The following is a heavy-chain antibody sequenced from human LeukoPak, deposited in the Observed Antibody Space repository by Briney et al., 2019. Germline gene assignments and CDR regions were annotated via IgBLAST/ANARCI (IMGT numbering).Heavy chain of an antibody. CDR3: ARRDSLHYDFWSGYYDY. J-gene: IGHJ4*02. D-gene: IGHD3-3*01. CDR1: GGSFSGYY. V-gene: IGHV4-34*01. CDR2: INHSGST. Sequence: SETLSLTCAVYGGSFSGYYWSWIRQPPGKGLEWIGEINHSGSTNYNPSLKSRVTISVDTSKNQFSLKLSSVTAADTAVYYCARRDSLHYDFWSGYYDYWGQGTLVTVSS.